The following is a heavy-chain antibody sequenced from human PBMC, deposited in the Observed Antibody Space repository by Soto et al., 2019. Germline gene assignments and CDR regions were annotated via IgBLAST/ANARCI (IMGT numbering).Heavy chain of an antibody. CDR1: GGSLSSGGYY. V-gene: IGHV4-31*03. J-gene: IGHJ3*02. CDR2: IYYSGST. Sequence: QVQLQESGPGLVKPSQTLSLTCTVSGGSLSSGGYYWSRIRQHPGKGLEWIGYIYYSGSTYYNPSLKCRVSISVDTSKNQCSLKLSSVTAADTAVYYCATVGYYDGSGYNAFGIWGHGTMVTVSS. D-gene: IGHD3-22*01. CDR3: ATVGYYDGSGYNAFGI.